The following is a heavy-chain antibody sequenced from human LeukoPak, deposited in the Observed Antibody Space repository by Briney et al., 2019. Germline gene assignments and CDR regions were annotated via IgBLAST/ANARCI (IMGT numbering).Heavy chain of an antibody. CDR1: GFTFSSYA. V-gene: IGHV3-30*04. Sequence: GRSLRLSCAASGFTFSSYAMHWVRQAPGKGLEWVAVISYDGSNKYYADSVKGRFTISRDNSKNTLYLQMNSLRAEDTAVYYCARDSIGFHNVEFDYWGQGTLVTVSS. CDR2: ISYDGSNK. D-gene: IGHD1-1*01. J-gene: IGHJ4*02. CDR3: ARDSIGFHNVEFDY.